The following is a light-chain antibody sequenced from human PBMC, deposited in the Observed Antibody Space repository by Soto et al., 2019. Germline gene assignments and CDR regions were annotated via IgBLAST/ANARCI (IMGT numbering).Light chain of an antibody. V-gene: IGKV3-11*01. J-gene: IGKJ5*01. CDR3: QQRSNWPRVT. CDR1: QSVSNNY. CDR2: GAS. Sequence: EIVLTQSPGTLSLSPVERTCLXCRTSQSVSNNYLAWYQQKPGQAPRLLIYGASNRATGIPARFSGSGSGTDFTLTISSLEPEDFAVYYCQQRSNWPRVTFGQGTRLENK.